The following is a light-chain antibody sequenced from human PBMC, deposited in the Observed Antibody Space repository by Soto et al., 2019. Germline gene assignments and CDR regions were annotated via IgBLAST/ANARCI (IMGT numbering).Light chain of an antibody. CDR1: QSVSRY. CDR2: DAF. J-gene: IGKJ1*01. V-gene: IGKV3-11*01. Sequence: EIVLTQSPATLSLSPGERATLSCRASQSVSRYLAWYQQKPGQAPRLLIYDAFNRATGIPARFSGSGSGTDFTLTISSLEPEDFAVYYYQQRSSWPRTFGQGTKVDIK. CDR3: QQRSSWPRT.